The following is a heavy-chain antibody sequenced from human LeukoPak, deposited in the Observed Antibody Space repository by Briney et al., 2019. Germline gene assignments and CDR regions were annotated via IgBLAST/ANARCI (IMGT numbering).Heavy chain of an antibody. J-gene: IGHJ4*02. CDR3: VGGDY. Sequence: ETLSLTCTVSGYSISSGYYWGWIRQPPGKGLECVANINQDGSDKYYVDSVKGRFTISRDNTKNSLYLQMNSLRAEDTAVYYCVGGDYWGQGTLVTVSS. V-gene: IGHV3-7*01. CDR1: GYSISSGYY. CDR2: INQDGSDK.